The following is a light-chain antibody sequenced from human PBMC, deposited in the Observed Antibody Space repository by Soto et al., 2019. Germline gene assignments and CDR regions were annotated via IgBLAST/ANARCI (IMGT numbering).Light chain of an antibody. V-gene: IGLV2-14*03. CDR2: EVT. Sequence: QSVLTQPASVSGSPGQSIAISCSGTSSDVGDYKSVSWYQQLPGKAPKLMIYEVTSRPSGVSNRFSGSKSGNTASLTISGLQPEDEADYYCSSYTTSSTVVFGTGTKLTVL. CDR1: SSDVGDYKS. J-gene: IGLJ1*01. CDR3: SSYTTSSTVV.